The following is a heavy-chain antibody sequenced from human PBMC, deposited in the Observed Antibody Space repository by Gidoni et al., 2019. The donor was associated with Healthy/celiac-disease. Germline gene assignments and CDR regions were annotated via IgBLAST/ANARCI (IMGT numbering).Heavy chain of an antibody. Sequence: QVQLVQSGAEVKKPGSSVKVSCKASGGTFSSYAISWGRQAPGQGLEWMGGIIPICGTANYAQKFQGRVTITADESTSTAYMELSSLRSEDTAVYYCARDGTIAVAGTWFDYWGQGTLVTVSS. CDR2: IIPICGTA. J-gene: IGHJ4*02. V-gene: IGHV1-69*01. CDR3: ARDGTIAVAGTWFDY. D-gene: IGHD6-19*01. CDR1: GGTFSSYA.